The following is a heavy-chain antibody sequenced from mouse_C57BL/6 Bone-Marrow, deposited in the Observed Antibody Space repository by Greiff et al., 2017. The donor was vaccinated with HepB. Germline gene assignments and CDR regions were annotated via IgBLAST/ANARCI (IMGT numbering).Heavy chain of an antibody. CDR1: GFNIKDDY. CDR2: IDPENGDT. V-gene: IGHV14-4*01. D-gene: IGHD1-1*01. CDR3: CYCGSSYDY. J-gene: IGHJ2*01. Sequence: EVQLQESGAELVRPGASVKLSCTASGFNIKDDYMHWVKQRPEQGLEWIGWIDPENGDTEYASKFQGKATITADTSSNTAYLQLSSLTSEDTAVYYCCYCGSSYDYWGQGTTLTVSA.